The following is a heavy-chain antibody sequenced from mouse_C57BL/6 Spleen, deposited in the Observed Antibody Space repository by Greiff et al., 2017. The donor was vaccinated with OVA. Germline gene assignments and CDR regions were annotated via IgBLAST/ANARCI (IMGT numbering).Heavy chain of an antibody. J-gene: IGHJ2*01. CDR1: GFTFSSYA. CDR2: ISDGGSYT. D-gene: IGHD4-1*01. CDR3: ARVGPHYFDY. V-gene: IGHV5-4*03. Sequence: EVNLVESGGGLVKPGGSLKLSCAASGFTFSSYAMSWVRQTPEKRLEWVATISDGGSYTYYPDNVKGRFTISRDNAKNNLYLQMSHLKSEDTAMYYCARVGPHYFDYWGQGTTLTVSS.